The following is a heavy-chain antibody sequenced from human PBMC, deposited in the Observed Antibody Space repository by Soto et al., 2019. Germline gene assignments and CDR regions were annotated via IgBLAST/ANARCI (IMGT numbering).Heavy chain of an antibody. Sequence: GGSLRLSCAASGFTFSGSAMHWVRQASGKGLEWVGRIRSKANSYATAYAASVKGRFTISREDSKNTAYLQMNSLKTEDTAVYYCTSWYGDYDAPDYYYYYGMDVWGQGTTVTVSS. CDR1: GFTFSGSA. D-gene: IGHD4-17*01. CDR2: IRSKANSYAT. J-gene: IGHJ6*02. CDR3: TSWYGDYDAPDYYYYYGMDV. V-gene: IGHV3-73*01.